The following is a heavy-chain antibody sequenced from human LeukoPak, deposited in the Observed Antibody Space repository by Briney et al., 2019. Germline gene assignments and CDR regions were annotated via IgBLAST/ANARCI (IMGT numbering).Heavy chain of an antibody. CDR2: IYTSGST. V-gene: IGHV4-4*07. D-gene: IGHD1-1*01. Sequence: SETLSLTCTVSGGSISSYYWSWIRQPAGKGLEWIGRIYTSGSTNYNASLKSRVSMSVDTSKNQFSLKLSSVTAADTAVYYCARRTTGTGPFDYWGQGTLVTVSS. CDR3: ARRTTGTGPFDY. CDR1: GGSISSYY. J-gene: IGHJ4*02.